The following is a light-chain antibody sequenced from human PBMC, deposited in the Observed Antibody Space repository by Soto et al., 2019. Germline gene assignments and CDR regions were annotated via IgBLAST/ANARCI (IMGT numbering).Light chain of an antibody. CDR3: QEYGSSPRT. CDR1: HRSRSNY. CDR2: GAS. V-gene: IGKV3-20*01. J-gene: IGKJ1*01. Sequence: VLTQSPAALSVCPGARATLSCRSHRSRSNYVAWYQQKPGQGPRLLIYGASSRATGIPDRFSGSGSGTDFTLIISRLEPEDFAMYYCQEYGSSPRTCGEGAKVDIK.